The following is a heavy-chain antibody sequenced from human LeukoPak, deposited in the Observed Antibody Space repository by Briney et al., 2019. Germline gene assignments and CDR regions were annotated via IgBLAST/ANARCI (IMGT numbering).Heavy chain of an antibody. CDR3: ARDIKGQYQDAFDI. D-gene: IGHD2-2*01. CDR1: GFTFSSYS. CDR2: ISSSGSNI. V-gene: IGHV3-48*04. J-gene: IGHJ3*02. Sequence: GGSLRLSCAASGFTFSSYSMNWVRQAPGKGLEWVSYISSSGSNIKYADSVKGRFTISRGNAKNSVYLQMNSLRTEDTAVYYCARDIKGQYQDAFDIWGQGTMVTVSS.